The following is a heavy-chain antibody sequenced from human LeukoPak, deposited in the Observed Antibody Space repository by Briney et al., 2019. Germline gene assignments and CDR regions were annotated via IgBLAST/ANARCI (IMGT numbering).Heavy chain of an antibody. V-gene: IGHV4-34*01. Sequence: SETLSLTCAVYGGSFSGYYWSWIRQPPGKGLEWIGEINHGGSTNYSPSLKSRVTISVDTSKNQFSLKLSSVTAADTAVYYCARGRLYDSSGYSTANFDYWGQGTLVTVSS. J-gene: IGHJ4*02. CDR2: INHGGST. D-gene: IGHD3-22*01. CDR3: ARGRLYDSSGYSTANFDY. CDR1: GGSFSGYY.